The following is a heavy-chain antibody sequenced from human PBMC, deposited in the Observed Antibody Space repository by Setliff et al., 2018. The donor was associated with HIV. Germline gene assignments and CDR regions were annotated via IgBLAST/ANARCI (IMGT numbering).Heavy chain of an antibody. J-gene: IGHJ3*02. CDR3: ARGRITMVRGAFGI. V-gene: IGHV4-61*02. Sequence: SETLSLTCTVSGGSISGGSYYWSWIRQPAGKGLEWIGRIYTSGSTNYNPSLKSRVTISVDTSKNQFSLKLSSVTAADTAVYYCARGRITMVRGAFGIWGQGTMVTVSS. CDR2: IYTSGST. D-gene: IGHD3-10*01. CDR1: GGSISGGSYY.